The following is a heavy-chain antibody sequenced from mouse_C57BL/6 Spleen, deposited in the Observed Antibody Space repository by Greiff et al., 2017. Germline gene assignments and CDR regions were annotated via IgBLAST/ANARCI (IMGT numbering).Heavy chain of an antibody. CDR3: TRSYYYGSSPAWFAY. V-gene: IGHV1-5*01. D-gene: IGHD1-1*01. Sequence: VQLQQAGTGLAKPGASGKIACKTSGYTFTSYWMHWGKQRPGQGLEWIGAIYPGNSDNSYNQKFKGKAKLTAVTSASTAYMELSSLTNEDSAVYYCTRSYYYGSSPAWFAYWGQGTLVTVSA. CDR1: GYTFTSYW. CDR2: IYPGNSDN. J-gene: IGHJ3*01.